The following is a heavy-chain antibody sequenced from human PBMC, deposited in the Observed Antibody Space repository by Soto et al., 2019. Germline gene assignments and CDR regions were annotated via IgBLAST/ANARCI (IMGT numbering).Heavy chain of an antibody. CDR1: GFSFSDYA. CDR2: ISESGGST. D-gene: IGHD6-13*01. Sequence: GGSLRLSCAASGFSFSDYAMSWVRQAPGKGLEGVAVISESGGSTHYADSVRGRFTVSRDNSKNSLSLRMNSLRDEDTAVYFCAKRSPYSSGWYSPIFDXWGQGALVTVSX. V-gene: IGHV3-23*01. CDR3: AKRSPYSSGWYSPIFDX. J-gene: IGHJ4*02.